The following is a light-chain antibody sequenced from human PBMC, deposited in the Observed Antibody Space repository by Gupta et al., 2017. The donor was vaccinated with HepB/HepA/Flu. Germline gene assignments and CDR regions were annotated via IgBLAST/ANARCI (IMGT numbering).Light chain of an antibody. CDR1: QSVSSY. CDR3: QQRSNWPPT. V-gene: IGKV3-11*01. Sequence: EIVLTQSPATLSLSPGERATLSCRASQSVSSYLDWYQQKPGQAPRLLIYDSSNRATGIPARFSGSGSGTDFTLTISSLEPEDFAFYYCQQRSNWPPTFGGGTKVEIK. CDR2: DSS. J-gene: IGKJ4*01.